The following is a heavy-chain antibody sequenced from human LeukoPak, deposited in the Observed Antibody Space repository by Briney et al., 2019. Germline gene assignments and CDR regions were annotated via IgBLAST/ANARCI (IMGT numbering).Heavy chain of an antibody. D-gene: IGHD3-3*01. J-gene: IGHJ4*02. V-gene: IGHV3-48*01. CDR3: ARDFDYDFWSGYSVTTSMGYFDY. CDR1: GFTFSSYS. Sequence: PGGSLRLSCAASGFTFSSYSMNWVRQAPGKGLEWVSYISSSSSTIYYADSVKGRFTISRDNAKNSLYLQMNSLRAEDTAVYYCARDFDYDFWSGYSVTTSMGYFDYWGQGTLVTVSS. CDR2: ISSSSSTI.